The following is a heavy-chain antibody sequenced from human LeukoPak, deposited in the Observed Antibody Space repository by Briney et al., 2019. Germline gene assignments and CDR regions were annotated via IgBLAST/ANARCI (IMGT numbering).Heavy chain of an antibody. J-gene: IGHJ4*02. CDR2: IWYDGSNK. Sequence: PGGSLRLSCAASGFTFSSYGMHWVRQAPGKGLEWVAVIWYDGSNKYYADSVKGRFTISRDNSKNTLYLQMNSLRAEDTAVYYCAKEGLQLVRGVIKNYFDYWGQGTLVTVSS. V-gene: IGHV3-30*02. CDR3: AKEGLQLVRGVIKNYFDY. CDR1: GFTFSSYG. D-gene: IGHD3-10*01.